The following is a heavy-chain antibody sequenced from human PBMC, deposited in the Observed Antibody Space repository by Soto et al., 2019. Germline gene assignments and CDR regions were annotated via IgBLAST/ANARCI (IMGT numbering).Heavy chain of an antibody. Sequence: GGSLRLSCAASGFTFSSYAMHWVRPAPGRGLEWVAVISYDGSNKYYADSVKGRFTISRDNSKNTLYLQMNSLRAEDTAVYYCADGVGYDSSGYFTGYDAFDIWGQGTMVTVSS. J-gene: IGHJ3*02. CDR1: GFTFSSYA. D-gene: IGHD3-22*01. CDR3: ADGVGYDSSGYFTGYDAFDI. V-gene: IGHV3-30-3*02. CDR2: ISYDGSNK.